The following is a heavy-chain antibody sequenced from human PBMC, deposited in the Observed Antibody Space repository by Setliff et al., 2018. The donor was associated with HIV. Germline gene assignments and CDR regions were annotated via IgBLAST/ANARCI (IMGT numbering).Heavy chain of an antibody. CDR3: TTEPITGTGGVFDY. Sequence: SETLSLTCTVSGGSISSHYWNWIRQPPGKGLEWIGYIYYSGSTNYNPSLKSRVTISRDDSKNTLYLQMNSLKTEDTAVYYCTTEPITGTGGVFDYWGQGTLVTVSS. D-gene: IGHD1-20*01. CDR2: IYYSGST. V-gene: IGHV4-59*11. CDR1: GGSISSHY. J-gene: IGHJ4*02.